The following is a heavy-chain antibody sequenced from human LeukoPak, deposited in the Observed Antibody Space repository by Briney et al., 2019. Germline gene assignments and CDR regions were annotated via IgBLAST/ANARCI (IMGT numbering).Heavy chain of an antibody. J-gene: IGHJ4*02. Sequence: PGGSLRLSCAASGFTFSDYYMSWIRQAPGKGLEWVSYISSSGSTIYYADSVKGRFTISRDNSKNTLYLQMNSLRAEDTAVYYCAKGREGFLEWLLHLGLFDYWGQGTLVTVSS. CDR2: ISSSGSTI. V-gene: IGHV3-11*01. CDR3: AKGREGFLEWLLHLGLFDY. D-gene: IGHD3-3*01. CDR1: GFTFSDYY.